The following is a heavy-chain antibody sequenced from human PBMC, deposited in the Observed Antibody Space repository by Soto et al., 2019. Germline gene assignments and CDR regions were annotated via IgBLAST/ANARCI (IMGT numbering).Heavy chain of an antibody. D-gene: IGHD1-26*01. CDR2: IRSNTDGGTT. CDR1: GFRFSDTW. J-gene: IGHJ4*02. Sequence: EVQLVESGGGLVKPGGSLRLSCAASGFRFSDTWMSWVRQGPGKGLEWVGRIRSNTDGGTTDYAAAVKGRVTISRDDSDNTLDLQIDSLNTKDTSVYFCTTDIRWELAAPVWVQGIPVTVSS. V-gene: IGHV3-15*01. CDR3: TTDIRWELAAPV.